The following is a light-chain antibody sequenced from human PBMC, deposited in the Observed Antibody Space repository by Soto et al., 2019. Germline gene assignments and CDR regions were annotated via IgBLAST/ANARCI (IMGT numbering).Light chain of an antibody. J-gene: IGKJ2*01. Sequence: EVVLTQSPGTLSLSPGEGATLSCRASQSVSSTYLAWYQQKPGQAPRLLIYGASSRATGIPDRFSGSGSGTDFTLTISRLEPEDFALYYCQQYGSSLYTFCQGTKLEIK. CDR2: GAS. CDR1: QSVSSTY. V-gene: IGKV3-20*01. CDR3: QQYGSSLYT.